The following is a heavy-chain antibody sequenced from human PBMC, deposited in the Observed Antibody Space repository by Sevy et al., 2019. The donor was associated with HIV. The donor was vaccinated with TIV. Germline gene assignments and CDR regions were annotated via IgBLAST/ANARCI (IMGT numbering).Heavy chain of an antibody. CDR3: ARDCNSASCLWGMDV. D-gene: IGHD1-26*01. Sequence: GGSLRLSCVASGFTFSNFWMSWVRQAPGKGLEWVANIKRDGSEKYYVASVKGRFTISRDNAKTSLYLQMNSQRVEDTAVYYCARDCNSASCLWGMDVWGLGTMVTVSS. J-gene: IGHJ6*02. CDR1: GFTFSNFW. CDR2: IKRDGSEK. V-gene: IGHV3-7*03.